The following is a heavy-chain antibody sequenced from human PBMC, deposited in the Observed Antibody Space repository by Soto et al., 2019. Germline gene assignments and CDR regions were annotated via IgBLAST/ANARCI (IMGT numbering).Heavy chain of an antibody. Sequence: PSETLSLTCTVSGGSISSGGYYWSWIRQHPGKGLEWIGYIYYSGSTYYNPSLKSRVTISVDTSKNQFSLKLSSVTAADTAVYYCAIVNGYCSSTSCYGYYYYYMDVWGKGTTVTVSS. J-gene: IGHJ6*03. V-gene: IGHV4-31*03. CDR1: GGSISSGGYY. D-gene: IGHD2-2*03. CDR3: AIVNGYCSSTSCYGYYYYYMDV. CDR2: IYYSGST.